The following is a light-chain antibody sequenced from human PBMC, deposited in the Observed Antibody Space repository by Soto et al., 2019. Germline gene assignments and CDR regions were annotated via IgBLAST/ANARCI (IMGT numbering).Light chain of an antibody. CDR3: QQSYTTPRIT. J-gene: IGKJ5*01. CDR1: QDIGTY. V-gene: IGKV1-39*01. Sequence: DIQITQSPSSLSASLVYIFIITFLSSQDIGTYLNWYQHKPGKAPKHLIYAASSLQTGVPSRFTGSGSGTEFTLTIDSLQPEDFATYYCQQSYTTPRITFGQGTRLEIK. CDR2: AAS.